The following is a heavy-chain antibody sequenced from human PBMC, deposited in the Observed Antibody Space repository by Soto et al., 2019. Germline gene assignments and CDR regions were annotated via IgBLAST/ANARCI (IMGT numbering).Heavy chain of an antibody. J-gene: IGHJ4*02. CDR3: ARMRALGEISPYLDY. V-gene: IGHV4-59*01. CDR2: IYYSGRT. Sequence: QVQLQESGPGLVKPSETLSLACSISGGSISDYQWNWIRQPPGKGLEWIGYIYYSGRTNYDPSLKSRLTISLDTSTRQCSLRLRSVTAADTPVYYCARMRALGEISPYLDYWGQGALVTVSS. D-gene: IGHD3-16*01. CDR1: GGSISDYQ.